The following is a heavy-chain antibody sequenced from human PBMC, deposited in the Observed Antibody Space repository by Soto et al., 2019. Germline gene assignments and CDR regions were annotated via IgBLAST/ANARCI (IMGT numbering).Heavy chain of an antibody. Sequence: SETLSLTCTVSGGSISSYYWSWIRQPPGKGLEWIGYIYCSGSTNYNPSLKSRVTISVDTSKNQFSLKLSSVTAADTAVYYCARQEYSGYDMALDYWGQGTLVTVSS. CDR2: IYCSGST. CDR1: GGSISSYY. J-gene: IGHJ4*02. CDR3: ARQEYSGYDMALDY. D-gene: IGHD5-12*01. V-gene: IGHV4-59*08.